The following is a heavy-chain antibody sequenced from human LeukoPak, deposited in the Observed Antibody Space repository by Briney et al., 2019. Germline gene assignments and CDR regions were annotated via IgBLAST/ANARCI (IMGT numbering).Heavy chain of an antibody. CDR2: IYSDNT. Sequence: GSLRLSCTVSGFTVSSNSMSWVRQAPGKGLEWVSFIYSDNTHYSDSVKGRFTISRDNAKNSLYLQMNSLRAEDTAVYYCAREKYYYDSSGYWANDAFDIWGQGTMVTVSS. CDR1: GFTVSSNS. J-gene: IGHJ3*02. CDR3: AREKYYYDSSGYWANDAFDI. V-gene: IGHV3-53*01. D-gene: IGHD3-22*01.